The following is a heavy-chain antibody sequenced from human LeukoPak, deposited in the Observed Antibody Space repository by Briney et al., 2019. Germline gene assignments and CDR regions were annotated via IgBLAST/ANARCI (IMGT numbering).Heavy chain of an antibody. CDR2: IYPGDSDT. CDR1: GYSFTSYW. D-gene: IGHD3-22*01. J-gene: IGHJ4*02. V-gene: IGHV5-51*01. CDR3: ARPAYYYDSSGYYLLYYFDY. Sequence: PGESVKISCKGSGYSFTSYWIGWVRQMPGKGLEWMGIIYPGDSDTRYSPSFQGQVTISADKSISTAYLQWSSLKASDTAMYYCARPAYYYDSSGYYLLYYFDYWGQGTLVTVSS.